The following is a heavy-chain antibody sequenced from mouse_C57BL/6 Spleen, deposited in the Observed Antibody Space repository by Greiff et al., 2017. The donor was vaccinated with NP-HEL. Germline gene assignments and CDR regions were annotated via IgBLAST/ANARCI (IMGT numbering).Heavy chain of an antibody. CDR3: ARDLPNPEGFAY. V-gene: IGHV3-6*01. CDR1: GYSITSGYY. Sequence: DVQLQESGPGLVKPSQSLSLTCSVTGYSITSGYYWNWIRQFPGNKLEWMGYISYDGSNNYNPSLKNRISITRDTSKNQFFLKLNSVTTEDTATYYCARDLPNPEGFAYWGQGTLVTVSA. CDR2: ISYDGSN. J-gene: IGHJ3*01. D-gene: IGHD2-10*01.